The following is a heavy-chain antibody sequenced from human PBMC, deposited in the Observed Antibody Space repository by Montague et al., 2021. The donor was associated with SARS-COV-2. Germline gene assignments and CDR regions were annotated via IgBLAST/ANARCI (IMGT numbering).Heavy chain of an antibody. D-gene: IGHD3-22*01. CDR2: IPSNGKT. J-gene: IGHJ2*01. V-gene: IGHV4-4*09. Sequence: SETLSLTCTVSGGSINDHYRSWIRQSPGKGLEWIGYIPSNGKTNYNPSPKSRVTLSADASRNEFSLKLDSVTAADTAVYFCARRGYYDSAGYHWHLDLWGRGMLVTVSS. CDR1: GGSINDHY. CDR3: ARRGYYDSAGYHWHLDL.